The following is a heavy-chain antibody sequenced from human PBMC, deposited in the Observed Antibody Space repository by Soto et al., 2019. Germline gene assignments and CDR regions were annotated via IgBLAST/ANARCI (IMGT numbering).Heavy chain of an antibody. CDR3: ATSGYSYGPFDY. CDR1: GDTFKNYA. J-gene: IGHJ4*01. V-gene: IGHV1-69*01. Sequence: QVQLVQSGAEVRKPGSSVKVSCRASGDTFKNYAISWVRQAPGQGLEWMGGIIPIFGKTDYAQTFHGRVTINGDESTYTAHMELRGLRSDDTALYYCATSGYSYGPFDYWGRGLLVTVSS. D-gene: IGHD5-18*01. CDR2: IIPIFGKT.